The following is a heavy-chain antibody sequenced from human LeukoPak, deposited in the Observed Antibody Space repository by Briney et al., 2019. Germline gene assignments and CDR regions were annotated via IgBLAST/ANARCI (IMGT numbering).Heavy chain of an antibody. Sequence: SETLSLTCAVSGGSISRGGYSWSWIRQPPGKGLEWLGYIYHSGSTYYTPSLKSRVTISVDRSKNQFSLKLSSVTAADTAVYYCARATYLYNYYGMDVWGQGTTVTVSS. D-gene: IGHD3-10*01. CDR3: ARATYLYNYYGMDV. CDR2: IYHSGST. V-gene: IGHV4-30-2*01. CDR1: GGSISRGGYS. J-gene: IGHJ6*02.